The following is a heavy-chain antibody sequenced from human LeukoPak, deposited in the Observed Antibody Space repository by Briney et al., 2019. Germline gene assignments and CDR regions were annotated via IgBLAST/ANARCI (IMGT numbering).Heavy chain of an antibody. J-gene: IGHJ5*02. CDR3: ARVFTVEQQVP. CDR1: GYTFTTYS. D-gene: IGHD6-13*01. CDR2: ISAYNGHT. Sequence: ASVRVSCKSSGYTFTTYSITWVRQAPGQGLEWMGSISAYNGHTNYAQSFQGRVSMTTDTSTSTAYMELRSLRSDVTAVYYCARVFTVEQQVPWGQGTLVTVSS. V-gene: IGHV1-18*01.